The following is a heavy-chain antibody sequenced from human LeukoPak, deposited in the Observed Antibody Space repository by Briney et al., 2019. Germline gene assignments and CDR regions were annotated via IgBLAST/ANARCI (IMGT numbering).Heavy chain of an antibody. CDR3: ARARYDSSGNWFDP. D-gene: IGHD3-22*01. J-gene: IGHJ5*02. V-gene: IGHV4-4*07. CDR1: GYSISSGYY. Sequence: PSETLSLTCTVSGYSISSGYYWSWIRQPAGKGLEWIGRIYTSGSTNYNPSLKSRVTVSVDTSKNQFSLKLSSVTAADTAVYYCARARYDSSGNWFDPWGQGTLVTVSS. CDR2: IYTSGST.